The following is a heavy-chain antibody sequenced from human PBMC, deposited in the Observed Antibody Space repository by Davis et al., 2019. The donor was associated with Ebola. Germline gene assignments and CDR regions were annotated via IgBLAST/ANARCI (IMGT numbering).Heavy chain of an antibody. J-gene: IGHJ4*02. D-gene: IGHD3-22*01. CDR2: IYYTGSA. Sequence: PSETLSLTCTVSGVSISRHYWSWIRQPPGKRLEWIGSIYYTGSAYYNSSLNSRVTISVDTSKNQFSLKLSSVTAADTAVYYCARVYWYDSSAYSYLDSWGQGTLVTVSS. V-gene: IGHV4-59*11. CDR3: ARVYWYDSSAYSYLDS. CDR1: GVSISRHY.